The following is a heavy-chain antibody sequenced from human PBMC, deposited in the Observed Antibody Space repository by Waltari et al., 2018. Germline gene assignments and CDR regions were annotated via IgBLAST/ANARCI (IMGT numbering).Heavy chain of an antibody. V-gene: IGHV4-39*07. CDR1: GGSISSSSYY. CDR2: IYYSGST. CDR3: ARVGRNGGEYQLLSGSRDWYFDL. J-gene: IGHJ2*01. Sequence: QLQLQESGPGLVKPSETLSLTCTVSGGSISSSSYYWGWIRQPPGKGLEWIGSIYYSGSTYYNPSLKSRVTISVDTSKNQFSLKLSSVTAADTAVYYCARVGRNGGEYQLLSGSRDWYFDLWGRGTLVTVSS. D-gene: IGHD2-2*01.